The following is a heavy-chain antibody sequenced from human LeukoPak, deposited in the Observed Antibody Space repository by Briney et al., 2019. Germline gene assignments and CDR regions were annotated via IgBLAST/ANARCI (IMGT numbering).Heavy chain of an antibody. V-gene: IGHV4-34*01. J-gene: IGHJ6*03. CDR3: ARRVKRWLQLDYHYYMDV. D-gene: IGHD5-24*01. CDR1: GGSFSGYY. Sequence: SETLSLTCAVDGGSFSGYYWNWIRQPPGKGLEWIGEIKHSGDTNYNPSLKSRLTISVDTSKKQLSLKLSSVTAADTAVYYCARRVKRWLQLDYHYYMDVWDKGTTVTISS. CDR2: IKHSGDT.